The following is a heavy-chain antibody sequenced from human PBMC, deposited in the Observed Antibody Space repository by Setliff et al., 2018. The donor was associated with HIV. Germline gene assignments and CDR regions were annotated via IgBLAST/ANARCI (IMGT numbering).Heavy chain of an antibody. CDR3: ARAGADYNFRSGTYPFDI. J-gene: IGHJ4*02. Sequence: ASVKVSCKASGYNFDTYPINWIRQAPGQGPEWMGWINTNTGSPRFAQGFRGRFGFSLDASVTTTYLHIKDLKAEDIAVYYCARAGADYNFRSGTYPFDIWGQGTLVTVSS. D-gene: IGHD3-3*01. V-gene: IGHV7-4-1*02. CDR1: GYNFDTYP. CDR2: INTNTGSP.